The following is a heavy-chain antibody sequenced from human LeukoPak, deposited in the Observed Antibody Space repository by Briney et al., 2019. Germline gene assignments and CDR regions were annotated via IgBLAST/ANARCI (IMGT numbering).Heavy chain of an antibody. CDR3: AEDITIFGVARDWAFDI. Sequence: GGSLRLSCAASGFTFSSYGFHWVRQAPGKGLEWVAFIRFDGSNKYYADSVKGRFTISRDNSKNTLYLQMNSLRAEDTAVYYCAEDITIFGVARDWAFDIWGQGTMVTVSS. CDR1: GFTFSSYG. CDR2: IRFDGSNK. D-gene: IGHD3-3*01. V-gene: IGHV3-30*02. J-gene: IGHJ3*02.